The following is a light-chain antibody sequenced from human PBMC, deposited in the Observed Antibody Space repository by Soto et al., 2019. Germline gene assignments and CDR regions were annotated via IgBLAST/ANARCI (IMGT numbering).Light chain of an antibody. J-gene: IGKJ1*01. CDR3: QQYNNYPWT. CDR2: DAS. V-gene: IGKV1-5*01. CDR1: QSIYTW. Sequence: DIQLTQSPSTLSASVGDRVTITCRASQSIYTWLAWYQQKPGKAPNLLIYDASNLETGVPSRFNGSGSGAEFSLTISSLEPDDFATYYCQQYNNYPWTFGQGTKVDIK.